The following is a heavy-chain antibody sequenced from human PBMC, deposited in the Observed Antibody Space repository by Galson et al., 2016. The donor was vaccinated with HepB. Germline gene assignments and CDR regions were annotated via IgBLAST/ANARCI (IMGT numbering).Heavy chain of an antibody. CDR1: GYTFSSHW. CDR3: ARLGTTTVTKFDY. Sequence: QSGAEVKKPGESLRISCKGSGYTFSSHWITWVRQMPGKGLEWMGRIDPSDSYTNYSPSFEGRVTISTNKSINTAYLQWSSLKASDTAMYYCARLGTTTVTKFDYWGQGTPVTVST. CDR2: IDPSDSYT. J-gene: IGHJ4*02. D-gene: IGHD4-17*01. V-gene: IGHV5-10-1*01.